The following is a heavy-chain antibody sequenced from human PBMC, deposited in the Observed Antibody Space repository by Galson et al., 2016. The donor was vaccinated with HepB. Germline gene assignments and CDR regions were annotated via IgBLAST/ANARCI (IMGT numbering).Heavy chain of an antibody. J-gene: IGHJ5*02. D-gene: IGHD2-15*01. CDR1: GGSSSSYS. Sequence: ETLSLTCTVSGGSSSSYSWNWIRQPPGKALEWIGDIFYSGTTNYNPSLKSRVTISVDTSKNQFSLRLTSVTAADTALYYCARNGAWCVDLWGQGTLVTVSS. CDR3: ARNGAWCVDL. CDR2: IFYSGTT. V-gene: IGHV4-59*08.